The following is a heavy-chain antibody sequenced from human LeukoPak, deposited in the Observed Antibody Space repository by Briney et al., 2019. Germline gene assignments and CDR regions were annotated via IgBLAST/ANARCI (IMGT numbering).Heavy chain of an antibody. J-gene: IGHJ4*02. CDR1: GGTFSSYA. CDR3: ARDLGQLWVCDY. Sequence: ASVKVSCKASGGTFSSYAISWVRQAPGQGLEWMGWINPNSGGTNYAQKFQGRVTMTRDTSISTAYMELSRLRSDDTAVYYCARDLGQLWVCDYWGQGTLVTVSS. V-gene: IGHV1-2*02. D-gene: IGHD5-18*01. CDR2: INPNSGGT.